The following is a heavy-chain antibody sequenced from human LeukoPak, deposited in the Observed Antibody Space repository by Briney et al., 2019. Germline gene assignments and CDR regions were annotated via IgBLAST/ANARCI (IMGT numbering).Heavy chain of an antibody. CDR2: ISSSSSDI. CDR1: GFTFSSYG. V-gene: IGHV3-21*01. D-gene: IGHD4-17*01. CDR3: ARNLNDYGDYVFDY. J-gene: IGHJ4*02. Sequence: PGGSLRLSCAASGFTFSSYGMTWVRQAPGKGLEWVSSISSSSSDIYYADSVKGRFTISRDNAENSLYLQMNSPRAEDTAVYYCARNLNDYGDYVFDYWGQGTLVTVST.